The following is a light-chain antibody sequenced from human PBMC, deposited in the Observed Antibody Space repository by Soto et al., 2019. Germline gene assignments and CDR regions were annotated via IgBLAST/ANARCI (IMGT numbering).Light chain of an antibody. CDR3: QKYGSSSIT. Sequence: DIQMTQSPSTLSGSVGDRVTITCRASQTISSWLAWYQQKPGKAPKLLIYKASTLKSGVPSRFSGSGSGTDFTLTISRLEPEDFAVYYCQKYGSSSITFGQGTRLEI. CDR2: KAS. CDR1: QTISSW. V-gene: IGKV1-5*03. J-gene: IGKJ5*01.